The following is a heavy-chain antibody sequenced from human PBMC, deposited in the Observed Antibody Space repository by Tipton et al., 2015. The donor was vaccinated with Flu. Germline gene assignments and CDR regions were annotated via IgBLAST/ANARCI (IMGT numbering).Heavy chain of an antibody. CDR3: ARVSPRRVTAIVVVMLPEGYFDY. D-gene: IGHD3-22*01. J-gene: IGHJ4*01. CDR2: INHSGST. Sequence: TLSLTCSVYGGSFSGYYWTWIRQAPGKGLEWIGEINHSGSTHYSSSLKGRVTMSVDSSKNQFSLHLSSVTAADTAVYYCARVSPRRVTAIVVVMLPEGYFDYWGHGTPVIVSP. V-gene: IGHV4-34*01. CDR1: GGSFSGYY.